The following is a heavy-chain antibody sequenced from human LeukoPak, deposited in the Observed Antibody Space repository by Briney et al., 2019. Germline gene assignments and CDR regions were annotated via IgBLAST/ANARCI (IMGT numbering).Heavy chain of an antibody. CDR3: ARAVEYSSYSDY. CDR2: ISAYNGNT. CDR1: GYTFTSYG. V-gene: IGHV1-18*01. J-gene: IGHJ4*02. D-gene: IGHD6-6*01. Sequence: ASVTVSCTASGYTFTSYGISWVRQAPGQGLEWMGWISAYNGNTNYAQKLQGRVTMTTDTSTSTAYMELRSLRSDDTAVYYCARAVEYSSYSDYWGQGTLVTVSS.